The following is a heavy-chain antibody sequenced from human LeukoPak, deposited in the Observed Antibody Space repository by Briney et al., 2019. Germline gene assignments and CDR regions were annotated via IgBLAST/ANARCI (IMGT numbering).Heavy chain of an antibody. V-gene: IGHV1-18*01. CDR3: ARGRAYIQLAYCGGDCLPNNWFDP. J-gene: IGHJ5*02. CDR1: GYTFTSYG. D-gene: IGHD2-21*01. Sequence: ASVKVSCKASGYTFTSYGISWVRQAPGQGLEWMGWISAYNGNTYYAQKLQGRVTMTTDTSTSTAYMELRSLRSDDTAVYYCARGRAYIQLAYCGGDCLPNNWFDPWGQGTLVTVSS. CDR2: ISAYNGNT.